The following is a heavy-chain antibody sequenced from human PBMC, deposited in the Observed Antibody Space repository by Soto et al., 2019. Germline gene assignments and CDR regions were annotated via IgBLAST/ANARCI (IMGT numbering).Heavy chain of an antibody. J-gene: IGHJ6*02. CDR1: GFTFSSYW. V-gene: IGHV3-7*01. CDR3: ARELSWRNPLFDWSHIYYGMDV. Sequence: PGGSLRLSCAASGFTFSSYWMSWVRQAPGKGLEWVANIKQDGSEKYYVDSVKGRFTISRDNAKNSLYLQMNSLRAEDTAVYYCARELSWRNPLFDWSHIYYGMDVWGQGTAVTVSS. CDR2: IKQDGSEK. D-gene: IGHD3-9*01.